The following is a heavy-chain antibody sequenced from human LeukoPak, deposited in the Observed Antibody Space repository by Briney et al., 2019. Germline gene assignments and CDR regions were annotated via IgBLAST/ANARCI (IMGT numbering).Heavy chain of an antibody. D-gene: IGHD6-6*01. V-gene: IGHV1-69*06. CDR3: AADSIAARLFDY. CDR2: IIPIFGTA. CDR1: GGTFSSYA. J-gene: IGHJ4*02. Sequence: ASVKVSCKASGGTFSSYAISWVRQAPGQGLEWMGGIIPIFGTAIYAQKFQGRVTMTEDTSTDTAYMELSSLRSEDTAVYYCAADSIAARLFDYWGQGTLVTVSS.